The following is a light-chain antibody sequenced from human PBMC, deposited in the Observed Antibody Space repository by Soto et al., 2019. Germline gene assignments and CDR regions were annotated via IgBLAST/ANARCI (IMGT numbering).Light chain of an antibody. Sequence: DIVLTHSPSTLSFSPLETATLSCRASQSVSSYLAWYQQKPGQAPRLLIYDASNRATGIPARFSGSGSGTDFTLTISSLEPEDFAVYYCQQRSNWPPEITFGQGTRLEIK. CDR3: QQRSNWPPEIT. J-gene: IGKJ5*01. V-gene: IGKV3-11*01. CDR1: QSVSSY. CDR2: DAS.